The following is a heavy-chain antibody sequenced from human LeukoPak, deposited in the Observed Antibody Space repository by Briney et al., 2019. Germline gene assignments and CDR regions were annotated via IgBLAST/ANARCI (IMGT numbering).Heavy chain of an antibody. Sequence: SVKVSCKASGGTFSSYAISWVRQAPGQGLEWMGRIIPIFGTANYAQKFQGGVTITTDESTSTAYMELSSLRSEDTAVYYCARAMIAGLGWFDPWGQGTLVTVSS. CDR1: GGTFSSYA. CDR3: ARAMIAGLGWFDP. J-gene: IGHJ5*02. V-gene: IGHV1-69*05. CDR2: IIPIFGTA. D-gene: IGHD3-22*01.